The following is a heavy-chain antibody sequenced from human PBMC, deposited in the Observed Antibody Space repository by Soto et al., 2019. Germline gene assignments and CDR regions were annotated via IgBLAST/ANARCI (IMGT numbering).Heavy chain of an antibody. D-gene: IGHD6-25*01. J-gene: IGHJ5*02. Sequence: EVQLIESGGGLVQPGGSLRLSCAAAGFTLRSYSIHWVRQAPGKGLEWVSYISSSSGSIFFADSVKGRFTISRDNANNTVFLEMHSLWTQDTAVYIRPRDKDGAQFTSSDNGPWVQGVLFTAST. V-gene: IGHV3-48*01. CDR3: PRDKDGAQFTSSDNGP. CDR2: ISSSSGSI. CDR1: GFTLRSYS.